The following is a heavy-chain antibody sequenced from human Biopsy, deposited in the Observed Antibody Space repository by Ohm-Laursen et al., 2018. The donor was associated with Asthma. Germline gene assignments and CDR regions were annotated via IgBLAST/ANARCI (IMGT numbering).Heavy chain of an antibody. J-gene: IGHJ4*02. D-gene: IGHD6-19*01. V-gene: IGHV3-30-3*01. CDR1: RFTYE. CDR2: ISYDGSSI. Sequence: SLRLSCTASRFTYEMHWVRQAPGKGLEWVAVISYDGSSIYYEDSVKGRFTISRDNSKNTLSLQMNSLTAEDTAVYYCAREGVAGTHIEDWGQGTLVTVSS. CDR3: AREGVAGTHIED.